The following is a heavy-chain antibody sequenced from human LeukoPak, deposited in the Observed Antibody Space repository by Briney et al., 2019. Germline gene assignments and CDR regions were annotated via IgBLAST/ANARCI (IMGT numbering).Heavy chain of an antibody. D-gene: IGHD3-3*01. Sequence: ASVKVSRKASGYTFSSYDVSWVRQATGQGLEWMGWMAPNSGNTGYAQRFQGRVTMTRNTSISTAYMELSSLRSEDTAVYYCARYNDLWSGPHFDLWGQGTLVSVSS. J-gene: IGHJ4*02. CDR2: MAPNSGNT. V-gene: IGHV1-8*01. CDR1: GYTFSSYD. CDR3: ARYNDLWSGPHFDL.